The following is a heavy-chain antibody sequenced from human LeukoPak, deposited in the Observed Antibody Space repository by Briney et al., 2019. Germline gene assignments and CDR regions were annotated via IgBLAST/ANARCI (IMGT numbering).Heavy chain of an antibody. Sequence: TSETLSLTCAVYGGSFSGYYWSWIRQPPGKGLEWIGEINHSGSTNYNPSLKSRVTISVDTSKNQFSLKLSSVTAADTAVYYCARGSTTGYYRRSPFDYWGQGTLVTVSS. CDR1: GGSFSGYY. J-gene: IGHJ4*02. CDR2: INHSGST. CDR3: ARGSTTGYYRRSPFDY. D-gene: IGHD1-26*01. V-gene: IGHV4-34*01.